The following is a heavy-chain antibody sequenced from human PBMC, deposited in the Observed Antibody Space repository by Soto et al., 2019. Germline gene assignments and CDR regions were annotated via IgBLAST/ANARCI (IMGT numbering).Heavy chain of an antibody. V-gene: IGHV3-23*01. J-gene: IGHJ4*02. CDR3: AKMSSSSTFDY. CDR1: GFTFSSYA. D-gene: IGHD6-6*01. CDR2: ISGSDDST. Sequence: EVPLLESGGGLVQPGESLRLSCAASGFTFSSYAMSWVRQAPGKGLEWVSVISGSDDSTYYADSVKGRFTISRDNSKNTLYLQMTSLRAEDTAVYYCAKMSSSSTFDYWGQGTLGTVSS.